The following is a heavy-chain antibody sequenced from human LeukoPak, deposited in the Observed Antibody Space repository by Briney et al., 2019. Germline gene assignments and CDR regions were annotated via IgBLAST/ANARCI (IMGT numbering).Heavy chain of an antibody. V-gene: IGHV1-69*05. CDR1: GGTFSSYA. CDR2: IIPIFGTA. CDR3: ARDRGTTFDAFDI. Sequence: ASVKVSCKASGGTFSSYAIRWVRQAPGQGLEWMGGIIPIFGTANYAQKFQGRVTITTDESTSTAYMELSSLRSEDTAVYYCARDRGTTFDAFDIWGQGTMVTVSS. D-gene: IGHD1-14*01. J-gene: IGHJ3*02.